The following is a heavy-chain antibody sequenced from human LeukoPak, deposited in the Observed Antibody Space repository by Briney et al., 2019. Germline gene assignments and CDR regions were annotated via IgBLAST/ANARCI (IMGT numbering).Heavy chain of an antibody. J-gene: IGHJ4*02. D-gene: IGHD6-19*01. CDR1: GFTFSSYG. Sequence: GGSLRLSCAASGFTFSSYGMSWVRQAPGKGLEWVSAISGSGGSTYYADSVKGRFTISRDNSKNTLYLQMNSLRAEDTAVYYCAKDRPIFTVAVTYFDYWGQGTLVTVSS. CDR3: AKDRPIFTVAVTYFDY. V-gene: IGHV3-23*01. CDR2: ISGSGGST.